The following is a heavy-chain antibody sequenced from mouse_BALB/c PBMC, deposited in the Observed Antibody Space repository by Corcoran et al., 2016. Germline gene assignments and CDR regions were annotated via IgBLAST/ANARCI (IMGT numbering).Heavy chain of an antibody. Sequence: EVQLQQSGPELVKPGASVKMSCKASGYTFTSYVMNWVKQKPGQGLEWIGYINPYNDGTKYNEKFKGKATLTSEKSSSTAYMELSSLTSEDSAVYYCAILYPGIAMDYWGQGTSVTVSS. CDR3: AILYPGIAMDY. CDR1: GYTFTSYV. CDR2: INPYNDGT. V-gene: IGHV1S136*01. J-gene: IGHJ4*01.